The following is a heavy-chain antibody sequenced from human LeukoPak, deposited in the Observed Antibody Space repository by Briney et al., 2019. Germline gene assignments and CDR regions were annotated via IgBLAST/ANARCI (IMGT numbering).Heavy chain of an antibody. CDR3: ARGYYGDYYYDY. Sequence: PSETPSLTCAVYGGSFSGYYWSWIRQPPGKGLEWIGEINHSGSTNYNPSLKSRVTISVDTSKNQFSLKLSSVTAADTAVYYCARGYYGDYYYDYWGQGTLVTVSS. J-gene: IGHJ4*02. CDR1: GGSFSGYY. D-gene: IGHD4-17*01. V-gene: IGHV4-34*01. CDR2: INHSGST.